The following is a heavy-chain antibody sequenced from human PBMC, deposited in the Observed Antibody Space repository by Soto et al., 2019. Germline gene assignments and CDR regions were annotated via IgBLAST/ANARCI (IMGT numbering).Heavy chain of an antibody. Sequence: EVQLVESGGGLVQPGRSLRLSCAASAFTFDDYAMHWVRQAPGKGLEWVSGLSWNIGSIGYAVSVKGRFTISRDSAKNSLYLQMNSLRAEDTALYYCAKAQSSKIAAAGTDFSGGEIIDHWGQGTLVTVSS. V-gene: IGHV3-9*01. J-gene: IGHJ4*02. CDR3: AKAQSSKIAAAGTDFSGGEIIDH. CDR1: AFTFDDYA. D-gene: IGHD6-13*01. CDR2: LSWNIGSI.